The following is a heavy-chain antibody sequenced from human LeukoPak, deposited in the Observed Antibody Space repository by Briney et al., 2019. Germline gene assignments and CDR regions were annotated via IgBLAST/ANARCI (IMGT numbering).Heavy chain of an antibody. D-gene: IGHD3-22*01. Sequence: GGSLRLSGEASGFTFSSYAMSWVRQAPGKGLEWVSAISGSGGSTYYADSVKGRFTISRDNSKNTLYLQMNSLRAEDTAVYYCAKASTYDSSGYYYYWGQGTLVTVSS. V-gene: IGHV3-23*01. J-gene: IGHJ4*02. CDR3: AKASTYDSSGYYYY. CDR2: ISGSGGST. CDR1: GFTFSSYA.